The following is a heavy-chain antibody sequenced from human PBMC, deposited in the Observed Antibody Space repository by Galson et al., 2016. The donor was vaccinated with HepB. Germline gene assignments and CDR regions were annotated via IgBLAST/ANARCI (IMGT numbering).Heavy chain of an antibody. CDR2: INTYTGNT. J-gene: IGHJ4*02. Sequence: SVKVSCKASGYTFTSCGINWVRQAPGQGLEWMGRINTYTGNTNYPQKFLGRVTMTTDTSTSTAYMDLRSLRPDDTAVYYCARDRAYGGLMFDSWGQGTLVTVSS. CDR1: GYTFTSCG. V-gene: IGHV1-18*01. CDR3: ARDRAYGGLMFDS. D-gene: IGHD3-10*01.